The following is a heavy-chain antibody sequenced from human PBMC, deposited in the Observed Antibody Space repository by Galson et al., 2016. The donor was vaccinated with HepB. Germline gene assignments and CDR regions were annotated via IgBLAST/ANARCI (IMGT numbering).Heavy chain of an antibody. CDR2: FFATGST. CDR3: ARDINGGLDYYYGMDV. Sequence: SLRLSCAASGFTVPSSYMRWVRQTPGKGLEWVSGFFATGSTFYTDPVKGRFTISRDNSKNTVHFQMNSLSVEDTAVYYCARDINGGLDYYYGMDVWGQGTTVTVSS. J-gene: IGHJ6*02. V-gene: IGHV3-66*01. D-gene: IGHD6-19*01. CDR1: GFTVPSSY.